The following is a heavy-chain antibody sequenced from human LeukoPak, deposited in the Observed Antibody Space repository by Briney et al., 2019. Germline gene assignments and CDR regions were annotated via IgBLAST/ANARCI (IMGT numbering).Heavy chain of an antibody. CDR1: GYSISSGYY. CDR3: ASTGSGKQAHYFDX. J-gene: IGHJ4*02. Sequence: SETLSLTCAVSGYSISSGYYWGWIRQPPGKGLEWIGSIYHSGSTYYNPSLKSRVTISVDTSKNQFSLKLSSVTAADTAVYSCASTGSGKQAHYFDXWGQGILVTVSS. CDR2: IYHSGST. V-gene: IGHV4-38-2*01. D-gene: IGHD3-10*01.